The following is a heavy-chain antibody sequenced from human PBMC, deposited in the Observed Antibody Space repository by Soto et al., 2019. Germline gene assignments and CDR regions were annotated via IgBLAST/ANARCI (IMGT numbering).Heavy chain of an antibody. D-gene: IGHD4-17*01. V-gene: IGHV4-39*07. Sequence: SETLSLTFTVSGGSVSSSSYSWGWIPPSPGKGLEWIGNIYSSENTYYNPSLQSRVTISVDTSKNQFSLKLSSVTAADTAVYYCARRYGASFDYWGQGTLVTVSS. J-gene: IGHJ4*02. CDR2: IYSSENT. CDR3: ARRYGASFDY. CDR1: GGSVSSSSYS.